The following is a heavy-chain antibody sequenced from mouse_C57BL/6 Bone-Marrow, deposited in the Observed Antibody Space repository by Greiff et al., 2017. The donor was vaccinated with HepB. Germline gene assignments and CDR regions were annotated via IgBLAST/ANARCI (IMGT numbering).Heavy chain of an antibody. J-gene: IGHJ2*01. CDR1: GYSFTGYF. D-gene: IGHD1-1*01. CDR3: ARFTTVGEAYFDY. V-gene: IGHV1-20*01. Sequence: EVKLVESGPELVKPGDSVKISCKASGYSFTGYFMNWVMQSHGKSLEWIGRINPYNGDTFYNQKFKGKATLTVDKSSSTAHMELRSLTSEDSAVYYCARFTTVGEAYFDYWGQGTTLTVSS. CDR2: INPYNGDT.